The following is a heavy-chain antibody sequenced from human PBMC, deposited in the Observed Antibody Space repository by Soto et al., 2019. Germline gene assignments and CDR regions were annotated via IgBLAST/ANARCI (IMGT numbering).Heavy chain of an antibody. CDR1: GFTFSRYD. J-gene: IGHJ4*02. D-gene: IGHD1-7*01. CDR3: VRRVSGNYDY. CDR2: ISSNGGTT. V-gene: IGHV3-64*01. Sequence: EVQRAESGGGMVQPGGSRRLSCVASGFTFSRYDMHWVLQAPGKGLEYVSAISSNGGTTYYGNSVKGRCTNSRDNSKNTLYLQMGSLISEDMAVYYCVRRVSGNYDYWGQGTLVTVSS.